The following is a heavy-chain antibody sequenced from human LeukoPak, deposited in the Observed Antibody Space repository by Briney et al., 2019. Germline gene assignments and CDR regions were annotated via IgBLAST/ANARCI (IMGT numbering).Heavy chain of an antibody. CDR3: ASSVDIVATIGRNAFDI. CDR1: GYIFSDYY. J-gene: IGHJ3*02. D-gene: IGHD5-12*01. Sequence: GASVKVSCKTSGYIFSDYYLHWVRQAPGQGLEWMGWINPHSGVTKYAQKFQGRVTVTRDTSISSASMEVSSLRSADTAVYYCASSVDIVATIGRNAFDIWGQGTMVTVSS. V-gene: IGHV1-2*02. CDR2: INPHSGVT.